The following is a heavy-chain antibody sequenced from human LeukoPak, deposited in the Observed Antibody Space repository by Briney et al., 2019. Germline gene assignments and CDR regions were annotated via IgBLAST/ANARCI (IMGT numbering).Heavy chain of an antibody. V-gene: IGHV1-2*02. CDR1: GYTFTDHF. D-gene: IGHD1-1*01. CDR3: ARVYSLNDFDY. Sequence: DSVKVSCKSSGYTFTDHFINWVGQAPGQGLEWVGEINPHNGYTKHAGRLQGRVTMSRGTSISTALLEMRRGTAADTAVHYRARVYSLNDFDYWGQETLVTVVS. CDR2: INPHNGYT. J-gene: IGHJ4*02.